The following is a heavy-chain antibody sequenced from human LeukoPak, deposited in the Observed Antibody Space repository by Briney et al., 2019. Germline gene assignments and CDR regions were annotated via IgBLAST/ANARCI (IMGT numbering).Heavy chain of an antibody. CDR3: ARGGITMIVVVTDY. J-gene: IGHJ4*02. CDR1: GFTFSSYS. Sequence: GGSLRLSCAASGFTFSSYSMNWVRQAPGKGLEWVSSISSSSSYIYYADSVKGRFTISRGNAKNSLYLQMNSLRAEDTAVYYCARGGITMIVVVTDYWGQGTLVTVSS. CDR2: ISSSSSYI. D-gene: IGHD3-22*01. V-gene: IGHV3-21*01.